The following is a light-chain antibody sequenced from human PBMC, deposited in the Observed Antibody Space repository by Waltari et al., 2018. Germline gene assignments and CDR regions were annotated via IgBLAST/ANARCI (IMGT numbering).Light chain of an antibody. Sequence: ETVLTQSPGTLSLSPGERATLSCRASQNIYSHFLAWYQHKPGQAPRLLIYGASTRATGIPDRFSGTGSGTDFTLTISRLEPEDFAVYYCQQYGASPYTFGQGTKLEI. V-gene: IGKV3-20*01. CDR2: GAS. CDR1: QNIYSHF. J-gene: IGKJ2*01. CDR3: QQYGASPYT.